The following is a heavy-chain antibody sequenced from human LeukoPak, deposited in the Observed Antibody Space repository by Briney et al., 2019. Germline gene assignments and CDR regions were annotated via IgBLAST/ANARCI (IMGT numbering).Heavy chain of an antibody. CDR1: GFTPTTYL. J-gene: IGHJ4*02. CDR2: IKADGSET. CDR3: KGLELKSRLEY. Sequence: GGSLRLSCAPSGFTPTTYLMSWVRPAPEKGREWVANIKADGSETHYVDSVKGRFTISRDNAENSLCLEMDSLRAEDTAVYCAKGLELKSRLEYWGQGTLVTVSS. V-gene: IGHV3-7*03. D-gene: IGHD1-7*01.